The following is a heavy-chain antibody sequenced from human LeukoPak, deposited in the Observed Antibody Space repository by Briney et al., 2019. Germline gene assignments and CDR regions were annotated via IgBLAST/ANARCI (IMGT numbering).Heavy chain of an antibody. D-gene: IGHD6-19*01. J-gene: IGHJ4*02. V-gene: IGHV3-74*01. Sequence: PGGSLRLFCAASGFTFSTYWMHWVRQAPGQGLLWVSRINSDGSSTSYADSVKGRFTLSRDNAKNTLYLQMNSLRAEDTAVYYCARYSSGWFDYWGQGTLVTVSS. CDR1: GFTFSTYW. CDR2: INSDGSST. CDR3: ARYSSGWFDY.